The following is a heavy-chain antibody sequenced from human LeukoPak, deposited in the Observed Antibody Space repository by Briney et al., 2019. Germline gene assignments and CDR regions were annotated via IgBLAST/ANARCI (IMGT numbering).Heavy chain of an antibody. CDR3: ASVGTYCSSTSCWDS. J-gene: IGHJ5*02. CDR1: GGSISSGGYY. CDR2: IYYSGST. Sequence: SETLSLTCTVSGGSISSGGYYWCWIRQHPGKGLEWIGYIYYSGSTYYSPSLKSRVTISVDTSKNQFSLKLSSVTAADTAVYYCASVGTYCSSTSCWDSWGQGTLVTVPS. D-gene: IGHD2-2*01. V-gene: IGHV4-31*03.